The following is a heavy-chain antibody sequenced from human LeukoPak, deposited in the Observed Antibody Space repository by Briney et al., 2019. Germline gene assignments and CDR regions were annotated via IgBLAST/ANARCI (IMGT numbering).Heavy chain of an antibody. V-gene: IGHV3-23*01. J-gene: IGHJ3*02. CDR3: AKAHCSGTSCYPGAFDI. Sequence: GGSLRLSCAASGFTFDSYAMTWVRQAPGKGLEWLSSFGGSGRTSHYADSVKGRFTIYSDNSRNTLYLQMNSLRADDTAVYYCAKAHCSGTSCYPGAFDIWGPGTMVTVSS. CDR2: FGGSGRTS. D-gene: IGHD2-2*01. CDR1: GFTFDSYA.